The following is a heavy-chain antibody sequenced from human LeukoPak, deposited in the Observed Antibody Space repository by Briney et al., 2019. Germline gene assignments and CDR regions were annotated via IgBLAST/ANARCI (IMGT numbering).Heavy chain of an antibody. CDR3: ARDADSSGSMGY. J-gene: IGHJ4*02. CDR2: IIPIFGTA. D-gene: IGHD3-22*01. CDR1: GGTFSSYA. V-gene: IGHV1-69*05. Sequence: SVKVSCKASGGTFSSYAISWVRQAPGQGLEWMGGIIPIFGTANYAQKFQGRVTITTDESTSTAYMELSSLRSEDTAVYYCARDADSSGSMGYWGQGTLATVSS.